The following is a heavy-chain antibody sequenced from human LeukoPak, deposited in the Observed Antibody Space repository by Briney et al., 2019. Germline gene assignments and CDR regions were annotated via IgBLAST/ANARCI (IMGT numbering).Heavy chain of an antibody. Sequence: SVKVSCKASGGTFSSYAIIWVRQAPGQGLEWMGGIIPIFGTANYAQKFQGRVTITTDESTSTAYMELSSLRSEDTAVYYCARDRAAAGPRWFDPWGQGTLVTVSS. J-gene: IGHJ5*02. CDR2: IIPIFGTA. D-gene: IGHD6-13*01. CDR1: GGTFSSYA. CDR3: ARDRAAAGPRWFDP. V-gene: IGHV1-69*05.